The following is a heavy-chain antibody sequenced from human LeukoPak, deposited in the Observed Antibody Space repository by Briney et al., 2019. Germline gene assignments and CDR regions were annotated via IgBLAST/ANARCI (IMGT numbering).Heavy chain of an antibody. J-gene: IGHJ4*02. CDR1: GFTFSSYA. V-gene: IGHV3-23*01. D-gene: IGHD3-3*01. Sequence: PGGSLRLSCAASGFTFSSYAMSWVRQAPGKGLEWVSAISGSGGSTYYADSVKGWFTISRDNSKNTLYLQMNSLRAEDTAVYYCANTKLEVSLYFDYWGQGTLVTVSS. CDR2: ISGSGGST. CDR3: ANTKLEVSLYFDY.